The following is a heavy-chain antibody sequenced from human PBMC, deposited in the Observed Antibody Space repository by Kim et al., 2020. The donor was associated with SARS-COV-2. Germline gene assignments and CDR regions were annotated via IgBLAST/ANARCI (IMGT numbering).Heavy chain of an antibody. V-gene: IGHV4-61*02. Sequence: SETLSLTCTVSGGSISSGSYYWSWIRQPAGKGLEWIGRIYTSGSTNYNPSLKSRVTISVDTSKNQFSLKLSSVTAADTAVYYCARVTPTYSGYPTFDYWGQGTLVTVSS. CDR1: GGSISSGSYY. D-gene: IGHD5-12*01. CDR3: ARVTPTYSGYPTFDY. CDR2: IYTSGST. J-gene: IGHJ4*02.